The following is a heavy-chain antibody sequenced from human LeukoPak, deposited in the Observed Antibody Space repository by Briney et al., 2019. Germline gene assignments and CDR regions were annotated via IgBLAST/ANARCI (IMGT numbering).Heavy chain of an antibody. CDR1: GYTFTGYY. Sequence: ASVKVSCKASGYTFTGYYMHWVRQAPGQWLDLMGWINPNSGGTNYAQKFQGRVTMTRDTSISTAYMELSRLRSDDTAVYYCARESAIFGVVNWFDPWGQGTLVTVSS. V-gene: IGHV1-2*02. J-gene: IGHJ5*02. CDR3: ARESAIFGVVNWFDP. D-gene: IGHD3-3*02. CDR2: INPNSGGT.